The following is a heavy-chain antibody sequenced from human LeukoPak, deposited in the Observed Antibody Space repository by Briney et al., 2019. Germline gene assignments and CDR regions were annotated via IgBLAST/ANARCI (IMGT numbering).Heavy chain of an antibody. Sequence: ASVKVSCKASGYTFTSYGISWVRQAPGQGLEWMGWISAYNGNTKYAQKLQGRVTMTTDTSTSTAYMELRSLRSDDTAVYYCARDPVPYYYDSSGYEYFDSWGQGTLVTVSS. CDR2: ISAYNGNT. D-gene: IGHD3-22*01. CDR1: GYTFTSYG. CDR3: ARDPVPYYYDSSGYEYFDS. V-gene: IGHV1-18*01. J-gene: IGHJ4*02.